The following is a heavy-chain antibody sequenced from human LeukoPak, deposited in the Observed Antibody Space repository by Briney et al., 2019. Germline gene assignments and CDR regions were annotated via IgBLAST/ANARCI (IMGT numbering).Heavy chain of an antibody. J-gene: IGHJ4*02. CDR2: IYYSGST. V-gene: IGHV4-59*01. CDR1: GGSISSYY. CDR3: ARGRAPYGYNYEY. D-gene: IGHD5-24*01. Sequence: SETLSLTCTVSGGSISSYYWSWIRQPPGKGLEWIGYIYYSGSTNYNPSLKSRVTISVDTSKNQFSLKLSSVTAADTAVYYCARGRAPYGYNYEYWGQGTLVTVSS.